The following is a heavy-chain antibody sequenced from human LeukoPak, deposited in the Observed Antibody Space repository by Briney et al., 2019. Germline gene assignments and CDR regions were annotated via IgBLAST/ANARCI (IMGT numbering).Heavy chain of an antibody. CDR2: INHSGST. D-gene: IGHD3-3*01. CDR3: ARGPRITIFGVVIKYYFDY. Sequence: SETLSLTCAVYGGSSSGYYWSWIRQPPGKGLEWIGEINHSGSTNYNPSLKSRVTISVDTSKNQFSLKLSSVTAADTAVYYCARGPRITIFGVVIKYYFDYWGQGTLVTVSS. V-gene: IGHV4-34*01. J-gene: IGHJ4*02. CDR1: GGSSSGYY.